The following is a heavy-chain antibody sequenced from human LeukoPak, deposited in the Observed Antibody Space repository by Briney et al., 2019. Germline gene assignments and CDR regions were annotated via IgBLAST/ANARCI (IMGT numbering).Heavy chain of an antibody. J-gene: IGHJ2*01. CDR1: GGSISSYY. V-gene: IGHV4-4*07. CDR3: ARDLGLGYYYDSSGYSLSYFDL. D-gene: IGHD3-22*01. Sequence: SETLSLTCTVSGGSISSYYWSWIRQPAGKGLEWIGRIYTSGSTNYNPSLKSRVTISVDTSKNQFSLKLSSVTAADTAVYYCARDLGLGYYYDSSGYSLSYFDLWGRGTLVTVSS. CDR2: IYTSGST.